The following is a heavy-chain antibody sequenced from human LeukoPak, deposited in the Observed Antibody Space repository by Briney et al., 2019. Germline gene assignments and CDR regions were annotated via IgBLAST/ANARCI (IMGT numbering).Heavy chain of an antibody. Sequence: GGSLRLSCAASGVTFSSYAMHWVRQAPGKGLEWVAVISYDGSNKYYADSVKGRFTISRDNSKNTLYLQMNSLRAEDTAVYYCARDETRQQWLVKLDYWGQGTLVTVSS. J-gene: IGHJ4*02. CDR2: ISYDGSNK. CDR1: GVTFSSYA. CDR3: ARDETRQQWLVKLDY. D-gene: IGHD6-19*01. V-gene: IGHV3-30*04.